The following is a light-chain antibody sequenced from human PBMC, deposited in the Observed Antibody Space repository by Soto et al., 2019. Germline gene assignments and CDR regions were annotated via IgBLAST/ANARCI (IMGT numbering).Light chain of an antibody. J-gene: IGKJ1*01. V-gene: IGKV3-20*01. Sequence: EIVLTQSPGTLSLSPGERATLSCRASQSVSSYLAWYQQKPGQAPRLLIYGASSRATGIPDRFSGSGSGTDFTLTISRLEPEDFAVYCCQQYGSSPWTFGQGTKVDVK. CDR1: QSVSSY. CDR2: GAS. CDR3: QQYGSSPWT.